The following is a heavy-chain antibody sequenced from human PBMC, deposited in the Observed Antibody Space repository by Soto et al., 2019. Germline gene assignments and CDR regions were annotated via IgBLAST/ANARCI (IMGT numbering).Heavy chain of an antibody. J-gene: IGHJ3*01. Sequence: QVQLVQSGAEMKKPGASVKVSCKASGYTFSTYGITWVRQAPGQGLDWMGWINPFKGDTNSAARFQDRVTMTTDTSTITAYMELRSLRSADTAVYYCARVKVPAAILGAFDLWCQGTLVTVSS. D-gene: IGHD2-2*02. CDR3: ARVKVPAAILGAFDL. CDR2: INPFKGDT. V-gene: IGHV1-18*01. CDR1: GYTFSTYG.